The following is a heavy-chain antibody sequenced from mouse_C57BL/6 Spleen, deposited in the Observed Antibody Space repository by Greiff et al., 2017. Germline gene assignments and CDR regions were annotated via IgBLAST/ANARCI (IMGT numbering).Heavy chain of an antibody. J-gene: IGHJ2*01. V-gene: IGHV5-9*01. D-gene: IGHD1-1*01. CDR3: ARHLYGSSYDYFDF. CDR2: ISGGGGST. Sequence: EVKLMESGGGLVKPGGSLKFSCAASGFTFSSYTMSWVRQTPEKRLEWVATISGGGGSTYYPDSVKGRCTISRDNAKNTLYLQMSSLRSEDTALYYCARHLYGSSYDYFDFWGKGTTLTVSS. CDR1: GFTFSSYT.